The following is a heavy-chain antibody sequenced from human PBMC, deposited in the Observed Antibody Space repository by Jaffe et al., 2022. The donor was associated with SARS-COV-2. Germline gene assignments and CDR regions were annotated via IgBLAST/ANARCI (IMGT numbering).Heavy chain of an antibody. J-gene: IGHJ4*02. CDR1: GFTFSSYA. CDR2: ISGGGGGS. D-gene: IGHD3-10*01. CDR3: AKDGGYGSGSYYADY. V-gene: IGHV3-23*04. Sequence: EVQLVESGGGLVQPGGSLRLSCAVSGFTFSSYAMSWVRQAPGKGLEWVSAISGGGGGSYYADSVKGRFTISRDSSKNTLYLQMNSLRVEDTAVYYCAKDGGYGSGSYYADYWGQGTLVTVSS.